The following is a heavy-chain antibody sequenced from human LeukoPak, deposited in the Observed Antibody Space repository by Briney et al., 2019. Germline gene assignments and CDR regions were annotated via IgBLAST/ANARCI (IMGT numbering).Heavy chain of an antibody. CDR1: GYTFTTYA. CDR2: ISAYNGNT. Sequence: ASVKVSCKASGYTFTTYAMNWVRQAPGQGLEWMGWISAYNGNTNYAQKFQGRVTMTRDTSISTAYMELSRLRSDDTAVYYCARDRGQWLFDYWGQGTLVTVSS. CDR3: ARDRGQWLFDY. V-gene: IGHV1-2*02. D-gene: IGHD6-19*01. J-gene: IGHJ4*02.